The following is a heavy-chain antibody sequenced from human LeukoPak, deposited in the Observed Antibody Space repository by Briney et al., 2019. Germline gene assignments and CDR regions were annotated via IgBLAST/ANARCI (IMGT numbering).Heavy chain of an antibody. CDR1: GYSFTSYW. CDR2: IDPSDSYT. D-gene: IGHD5-12*01. V-gene: IGHV5-10-1*01. CDR3: ARHWDILATIDFDY. J-gene: IGHJ4*02. Sequence: GESLKISCKGSGYSFTSYWISWVRQMPGKGLEWMGRIDPSDSYTNYSPSFQGHVTISADKSISTAYLQWSSLKASETAMYYCARHWDILATIDFDYWGQGTLVTVSS.